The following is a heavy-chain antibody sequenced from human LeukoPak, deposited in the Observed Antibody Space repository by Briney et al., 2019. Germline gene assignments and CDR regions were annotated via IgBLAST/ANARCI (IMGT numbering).Heavy chain of an antibody. J-gene: IGHJ1*01. CDR1: GFSLSTAGVA. V-gene: IGHV2-5*02. CDR3: ARQGLSATAEYFQN. CDR2: IYWDDDK. D-gene: IGHD5/OR15-5a*01. Sequence: ESDPTLVNPTQTLTLTCSFSGFSLSTAGVAVGWIRQPPGKALEWLALIYWDDDKRYTPSLKSRLTITKDTSKNQVVLTMTDMDPMDTATYFCARQGLSATAEYFQNWGQGTLVTVSS.